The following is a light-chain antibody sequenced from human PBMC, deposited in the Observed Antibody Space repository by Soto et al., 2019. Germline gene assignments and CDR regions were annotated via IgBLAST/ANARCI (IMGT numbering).Light chain of an antibody. CDR3: LLSYSGARV. V-gene: IGLV7-46*01. CDR2: DTS. CDR1: TGTVTSGHY. Sequence: QAVVTQEPSLTVSPGGTVTLTCGSSTGTVTSGHYPFWFQQKPGQAPRTLIYDTSNKHSWTPARFSASLLGGKAALTLSGAQPEDEADYYCLLSYSGARVFGGGTKVTVL. J-gene: IGLJ2*01.